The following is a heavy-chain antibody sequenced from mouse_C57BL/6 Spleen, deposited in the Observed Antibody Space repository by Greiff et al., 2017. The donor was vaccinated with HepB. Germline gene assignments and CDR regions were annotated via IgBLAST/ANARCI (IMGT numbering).Heavy chain of an antibody. CDR2: IDPSDSCT. CDR3: ARGVVATEAMDY. J-gene: IGHJ4*01. CDR1: GYTFTSYW. V-gene: IGHV1-50*01. Sequence: VQLQQSGAELVKPGASVKLSCKASGYTFTSYWMQWVKQRPGQGLEWIGEIDPSDSCTNYNQKFKGKATLTVDTSSSTAYMQLSSLTSEDAAVLYWARGVVATEAMDYWGQGTSVTVAS. D-gene: IGHD1-1*01.